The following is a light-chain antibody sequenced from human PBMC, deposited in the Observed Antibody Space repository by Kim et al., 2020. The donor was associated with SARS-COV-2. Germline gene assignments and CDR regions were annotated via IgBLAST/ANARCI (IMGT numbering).Light chain of an antibody. V-gene: IGKV3-20*01. CDR3: QQYGSSLFT. CDR2: GAS. CDR1: QSVSSSY. J-gene: IGKJ3*01. Sequence: EIVLTQSPGTLSLSPGERATLSCRASQSVSSSYLAWYQQKLSQAPRLLIYGASSRATGIPDRFSGSGSGTDFTLSISRLEPEDFAVYYCQQYGSSLFTFGPGTKVDIK.